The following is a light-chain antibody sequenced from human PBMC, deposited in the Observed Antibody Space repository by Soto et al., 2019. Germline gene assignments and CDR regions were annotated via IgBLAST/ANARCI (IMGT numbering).Light chain of an antibody. CDR2: DAS. CDR1: QDISNY. Sequence: DLQMTQSPSSLSASVGDRVTITCQASQDISNYLNWYQQKPGKAPKLLNYDASNLETGVPSRFSGSGSGTDFTFTISSLQPEDIATYYCQQYDNLPRTFGQGTKVEIK. V-gene: IGKV1-33*01. CDR3: QQYDNLPRT. J-gene: IGKJ1*01.